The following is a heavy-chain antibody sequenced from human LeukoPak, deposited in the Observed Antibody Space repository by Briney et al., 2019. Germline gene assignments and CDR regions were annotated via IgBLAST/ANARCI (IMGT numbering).Heavy chain of an antibody. D-gene: IGHD3-22*01. CDR1: GFTFSAYV. J-gene: IGHJ4*02. Sequence: LTGGSLSLSCAASGFTFSAYVMHWVRQAPGKGLEWVAILWYDGSNEYYADSVKGRFTMSRDNSKNTLHLQMNSLRAEDTAVYYCARVRADSSGHDIDYWGQGTLVTVSS. CDR2: LWYDGSNE. V-gene: IGHV3-33*01. CDR3: ARVRADSSGHDIDY.